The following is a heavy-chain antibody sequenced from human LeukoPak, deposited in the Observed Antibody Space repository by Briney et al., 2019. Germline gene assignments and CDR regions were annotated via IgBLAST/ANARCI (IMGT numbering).Heavy chain of an antibody. J-gene: IGHJ4*02. CDR1: GGSFSGYY. CDR3: ARGDDYGDY. D-gene: IGHD5-24*01. Sequence: MASETLSLTCAVYGGSFSGYYWSWIRQPPGKGLEWIGEINHSGSTNYNPSLKSRVTISVDTSKNQFSLKLSSVTAADTAVYYCARGDDYGDYWGQGTLVTVSS. CDR2: INHSGST. V-gene: IGHV4-34*01.